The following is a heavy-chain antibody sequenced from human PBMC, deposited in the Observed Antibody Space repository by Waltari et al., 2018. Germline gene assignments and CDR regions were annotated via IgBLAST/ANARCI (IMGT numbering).Heavy chain of an antibody. D-gene: IGHD2-15*01. CDR2: IYYSGST. CDR3: GRVVFLYPCGWFDP. CDR1: GGSISSRSYY. J-gene: IGHJ5*02. V-gene: IGHV4-39*07. Sequence: QLQLQESGPGLVKASETLSRTCTVSGGSISSRSYYWGWIRQPPGKGLGVIGSIYYSGSTYSNPSLKSRVTISVDTSKIQFSLKLSSVTAADSSVYYCGRVVFLYPCGWFDPWGQGTLVTVSS.